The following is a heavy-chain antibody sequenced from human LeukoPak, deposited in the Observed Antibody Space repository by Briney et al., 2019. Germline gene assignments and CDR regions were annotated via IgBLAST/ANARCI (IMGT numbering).Heavy chain of an antibody. CDR1: GFTFSNAW. V-gene: IGHV3-15*04. CDR3: TTEGYRDSSLDY. CDR2: IESKTDGGTT. J-gene: IGHJ4*02. Sequence: GGSLRLSCAASGFTFSNAWMSWVRQAPGKGLEWVGRIESKTDGGTTDYAAPVKGRFTISRDDSKNTLYLQMNSLKTEDTAVYYCTTEGYRDSSLDYWGQGTLVTVSS. D-gene: IGHD5-18*01.